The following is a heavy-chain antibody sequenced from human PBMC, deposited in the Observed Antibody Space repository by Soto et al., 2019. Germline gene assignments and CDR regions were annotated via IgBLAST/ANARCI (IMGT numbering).Heavy chain of an antibody. Sequence: GGSLRLSCAASGFTFDDYAMHWVRQAPGKGLEWVSGISWNSGSIGYADSVKGRFTISRDNAKNSLYLQMNSLRAEDTAVYYRAKVSRYCSSTSCYRYYYYYGMDVWGQGTTVTVSS. D-gene: IGHD2-2*01. CDR3: AKVSRYCSSTSCYRYYYYYGMDV. CDR2: ISWNSGSI. CDR1: GFTFDDYA. J-gene: IGHJ6*02. V-gene: IGHV3-9*01.